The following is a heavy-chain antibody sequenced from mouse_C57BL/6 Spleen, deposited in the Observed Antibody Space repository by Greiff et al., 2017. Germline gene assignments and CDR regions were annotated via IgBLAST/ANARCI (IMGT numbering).Heavy chain of an antibody. Sequence: VKLQESGPELVKPGASVKISCKASGYAFSSSWMNWVKQRPGKGLEWIGRIYPGDGDTNYNGKFKGKATLTADKSSSTAYMQLSSLTSEDSAVYFCARVYYGNYGYAMDYWGQGTSVTVSS. CDR2: IYPGDGDT. J-gene: IGHJ4*01. CDR3: ARVYYGNYGYAMDY. D-gene: IGHD2-1*01. V-gene: IGHV1-82*01. CDR1: GYAFSSSW.